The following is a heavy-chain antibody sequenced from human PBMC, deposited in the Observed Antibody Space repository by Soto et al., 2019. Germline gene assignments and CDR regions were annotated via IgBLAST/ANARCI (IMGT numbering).Heavy chain of an antibody. J-gene: IGHJ4*02. CDR1: GFTFSSYA. Sequence: EVQLFESGGGLVQHGGSLRRSCAASGFTFSSYAMSWVRQAPGKGLEWVSAISGSGGSTYYADSVKGRFTISRDNSKSPLDLQMNSLGAEDTAVYYCAKGDSSGWYRGGYYFDYWGQGTLVTVSS. V-gene: IGHV3-23*01. CDR3: AKGDSSGWYRGGYYFDY. D-gene: IGHD6-19*01. CDR2: ISGSGGST.